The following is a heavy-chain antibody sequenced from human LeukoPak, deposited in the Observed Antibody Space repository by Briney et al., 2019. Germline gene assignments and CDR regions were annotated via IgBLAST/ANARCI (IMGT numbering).Heavy chain of an antibody. V-gene: IGHV3-53*01. J-gene: IGHJ6*02. CDR1: GFTVSSNY. Sequence: GGSLRLSCAASGFTVSSNYMNWVRQAPGKGLEWVSVIYGGGNIYYADSVKGRFTISRDNAKNSLYLQMNSLRAEDTAVYYCARDTTVTDHVYYGMDVWGQGTTVTVSS. D-gene: IGHD4-17*01. CDR2: IYGGGNI. CDR3: ARDTTVTDHVYYGMDV.